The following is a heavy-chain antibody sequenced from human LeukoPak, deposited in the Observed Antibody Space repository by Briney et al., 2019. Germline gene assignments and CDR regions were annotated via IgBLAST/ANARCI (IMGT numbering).Heavy chain of an antibody. CDR1: GGSFSDYF. Sequence: SETLSLTCAVYGGSFSDYFWGWIRQPPGKGLEWIGEINHSGRTYYNPSLKSRVTISVDTSKNQFSLKLSSVTAADTAVYYCARLRVTYYYDSSGYYPEYYGMDVWGQGTTVTVSS. V-gene: IGHV4-34*01. CDR2: INHSGRT. CDR3: ARLRVTYYYDSSGYYPEYYGMDV. D-gene: IGHD3-22*01. J-gene: IGHJ6*02.